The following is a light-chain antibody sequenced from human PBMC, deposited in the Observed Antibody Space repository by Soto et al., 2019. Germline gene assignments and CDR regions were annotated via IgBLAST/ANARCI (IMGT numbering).Light chain of an antibody. Sequence: EIVLTQSPATLSSSPGERATLSCRASQTVSSKLAWYQHKPGQAPRLLIYDTFNRATGIPARFSGSGSGTDFTLTISRLEPEDFAVYYCQQYGSSGTFGQGTKVDIK. CDR3: QQYGSSGT. CDR1: QTVSSK. CDR2: DTF. V-gene: IGKV3-20*01. J-gene: IGKJ1*01.